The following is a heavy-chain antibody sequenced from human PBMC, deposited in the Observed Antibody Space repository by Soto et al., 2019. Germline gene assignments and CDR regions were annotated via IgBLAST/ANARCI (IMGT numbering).Heavy chain of an antibody. V-gene: IGHV3-73*02. J-gene: IGHJ4*02. CDR2: IKTKANNYAT. CDR3: AGLLSSRADYVFDS. D-gene: IGHD4-17*01. CDR1: GFTFSGSA. Sequence: EVQLVESGGGLVQPGGSLQLSCAASGFTFSGSAMHWVRQASGKGLEWVGRIKTKANNYATAYAASVKGRFTISRDDSKNTSFLQVNSLKTEDTAMYYWAGLLSSRADYVFDSWGQGVLVTVSS.